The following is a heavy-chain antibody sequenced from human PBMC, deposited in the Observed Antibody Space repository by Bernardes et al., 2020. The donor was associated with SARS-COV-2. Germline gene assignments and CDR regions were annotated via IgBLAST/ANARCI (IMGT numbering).Heavy chain of an antibody. V-gene: IGHV1-2*02. CDR1: EYISTAYY. Sequence: ASVKVSCKTSEYISTAYYVHWVRQAPGQGLEWMGWINPNIGGTNYAHKFQGRVNMTREPSIGTAHMQLSRLRPDDTAMYYCVRLTVAGTLDWGQGTLVTVSS. D-gene: IGHD4-17*01. J-gene: IGHJ4*02. CDR3: VRLTVAGTLD. CDR2: INPNIGGT.